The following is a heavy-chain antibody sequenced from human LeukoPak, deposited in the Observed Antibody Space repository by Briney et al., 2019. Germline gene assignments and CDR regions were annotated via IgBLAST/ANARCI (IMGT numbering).Heavy chain of an antibody. CDR2: INHSGST. J-gene: IGHJ4*02. CDR3: ARESGSSSWYTL. D-gene: IGHD6-13*01. CDR1: GGSFSGYY. Sequence: SETLSLTCAVYGGSFSGYYWSWIRQPPGKGLEWIGEINHSGSTNYNPSLKSRVTISVDTSKNQFSLKLSSVTAADTAVYYCARESGSSSWYTLWGQGTLVTVSS. V-gene: IGHV4-34*01.